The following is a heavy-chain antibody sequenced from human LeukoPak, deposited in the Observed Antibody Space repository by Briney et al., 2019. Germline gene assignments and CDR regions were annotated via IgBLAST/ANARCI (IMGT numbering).Heavy chain of an antibody. D-gene: IGHD3-3*01. CDR1: GFTFSSYA. Sequence: PGGSLRLSCAASGFTFSSYAMSWVRQAPGKGLEWVSAISGSGGSTYYADSVKDRFTISRDNSKNTLYLQMNSLRAEDTAVYYCAKDQMGLRFLEWLSPFDYWGQGTLVTVSS. J-gene: IGHJ4*02. V-gene: IGHV3-23*01. CDR2: ISGSGGST. CDR3: AKDQMGLRFLEWLSPFDY.